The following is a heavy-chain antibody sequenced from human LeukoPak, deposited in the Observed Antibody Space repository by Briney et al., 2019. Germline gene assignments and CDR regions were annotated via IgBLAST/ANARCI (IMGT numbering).Heavy chain of an antibody. CDR2: INPNSGGT. D-gene: IGHD5-18*01. CDR1: GYTFTGYY. CDR3: ARDRRIIQLWPKNWFDP. V-gene: IGHV1-2*02. Sequence: GASVKVSCKASGYTFTGYYMHWVQQAPGQGLEWMGWINPNSGGTNYAQKFQGRVTMTRDTSISTAYMELSRLRSDDTAVYYCARDRRIIQLWPKNWFDPWGQGTLVTVSS. J-gene: IGHJ5*02.